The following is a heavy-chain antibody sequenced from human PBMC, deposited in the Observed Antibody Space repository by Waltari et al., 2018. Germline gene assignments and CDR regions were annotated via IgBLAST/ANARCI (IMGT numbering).Heavy chain of an antibody. CDR3: ARNTDL. J-gene: IGHJ2*01. CDR2: ISWNSGSI. V-gene: IGHV3-9*01. CDR1: GFTFDDLA. Sequence: EVQLVESGGGLVQPGRSLRLSCAASGFTFDDLAMHWVRQAPGKGLEWVSGISWNSGSIGYADSVKGRFTISRDNAKNSLYLQMNSLRAEDTALYYCARNTDLWGRGTLVTVSS.